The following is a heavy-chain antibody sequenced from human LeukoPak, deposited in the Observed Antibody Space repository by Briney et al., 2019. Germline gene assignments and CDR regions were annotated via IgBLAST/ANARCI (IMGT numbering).Heavy chain of an antibody. Sequence: PGGSLRLSCAASGFTISRYVMSWVRQAPGKGLEWVSSISDFRQTTYFADSVKGRFTISRYNSKNTLYLHMNSLRADDTAVYYCAKPDGPDYWGQGTLVTVSS. CDR1: GFTISRYV. CDR2: ISDFRQTT. J-gene: IGHJ4*02. CDR3: AKPDGPDY. V-gene: IGHV3-23*01. D-gene: IGHD1-14*01.